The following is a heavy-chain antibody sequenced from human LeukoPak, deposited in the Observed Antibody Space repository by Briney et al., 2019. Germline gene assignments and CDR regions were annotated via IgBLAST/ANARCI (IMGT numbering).Heavy chain of an antibody. CDR3: ASPGATYFDY. J-gene: IGHJ4*02. D-gene: IGHD1-26*01. CDR2: IYYSGST. Sequence: PSETLSLTCAVYGGSFSGYYWSWIRQPPGKGLEWIGSIYYSGSTYYNPSLKSRVTISVDTSKNQFSLKLSSVTAADTAVYYCASPGATYFDYWGQGTLVTVSS. CDR1: GGSFSGYY. V-gene: IGHV4-34*01.